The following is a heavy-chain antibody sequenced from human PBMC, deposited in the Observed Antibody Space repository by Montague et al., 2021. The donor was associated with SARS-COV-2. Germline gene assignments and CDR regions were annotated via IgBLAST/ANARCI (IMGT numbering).Heavy chain of an antibody. CDR1: GDSISYFY. D-gene: IGHD6-13*01. CDR3: ARVVVAAPGTFDY. CDR2: VSASGRT. V-gene: IGHV4-4*07. Sequence: SETLSLTCTVSGDSISYFYWSWIRQPAGKGLEWIGRVSASGRTNYNPSXNSRVTMSVDTSKKQFSLRLSPVAAADTAVYYCARVVVAAPGTFDYWGQGTLVTVSS. J-gene: IGHJ4*02.